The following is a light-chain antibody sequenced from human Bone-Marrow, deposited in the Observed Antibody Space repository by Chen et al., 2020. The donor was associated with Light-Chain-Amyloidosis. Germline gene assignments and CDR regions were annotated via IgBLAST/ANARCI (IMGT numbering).Light chain of an antibody. J-gene: IGLJ2*01. CDR3: QSADSSDTYEVI. CDR2: RDT. Sequence: SYELTQPPSVPVSPGQTARITCSGDDLPTKYAYWYQQKPGQAPVLVIHRDTERPSGISERFSGSSSGTTATLTISGVQAEDEADYHCQSADSSDTYEVIFGGGTKLTVL. V-gene: IGLV3-25*03. CDR1: DLPTKY.